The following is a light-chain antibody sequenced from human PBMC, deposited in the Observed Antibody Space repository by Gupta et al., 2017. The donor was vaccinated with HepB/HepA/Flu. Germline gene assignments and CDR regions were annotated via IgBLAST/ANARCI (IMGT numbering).Light chain of an antibody. Sequence: HALLTHEPSLTVSPGGTVTLTCGSTTAAVTIGHFPSWLQQKPGQAPRKLIYNTNYRHSRTPARFSGSIFGGKAALTLSGAQAEDEADYYCLSSDGDNRAFGGGTKLTVL. CDR2: NTN. V-gene: IGLV7-46*01. J-gene: IGLJ3*02. CDR3: LSSDGDNRA. CDR1: TAAVTIGHF.